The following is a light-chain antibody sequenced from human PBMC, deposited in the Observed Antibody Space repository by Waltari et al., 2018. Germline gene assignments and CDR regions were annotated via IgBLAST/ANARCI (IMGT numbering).Light chain of an antibody. CDR3: QQYNSYSLLS. V-gene: IGKV1-5*03. J-gene: IGKJ4*01. Sequence: DIQMTQSPSTLSASVGDRVIFSCRASQSISKWLAWYQQKPGKAPKLLIYKASTLESGVPSRIIGSRSGTEFTLTISSLQPEDFATYYCQQYNSYSLLSFGGGTKVEIK. CDR2: KAS. CDR1: QSISKW.